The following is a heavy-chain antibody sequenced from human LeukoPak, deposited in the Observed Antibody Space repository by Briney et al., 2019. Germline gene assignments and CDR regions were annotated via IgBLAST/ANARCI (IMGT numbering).Heavy chain of an antibody. Sequence: GGSLRLSCAASGFAVSSNYMSWVRQAPGKGLEWVSVIYSGGSTYYADSVKGRFTISRDNSKNTLYLQMNSLRAEDTAVYYCARTLYYYDSSGYESLDAFDIWGQGTMVTVSS. CDR1: GFAVSSNY. V-gene: IGHV3-53*01. CDR2: IYSGGST. CDR3: ARTLYYYDSSGYESLDAFDI. D-gene: IGHD3-22*01. J-gene: IGHJ3*02.